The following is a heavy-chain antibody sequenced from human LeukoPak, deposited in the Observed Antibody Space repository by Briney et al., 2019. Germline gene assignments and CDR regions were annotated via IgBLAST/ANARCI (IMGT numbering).Heavy chain of an antibody. D-gene: IGHD6-19*01. Sequence: GGSLRLSCAASGFTFSSYSMNWVRQAPGKGLEWVSSISSSSSYIYYADSVKGRSTISRDNAKNSLYLQMNSLRAEDTAVYYCAKLGWHQRTYFDYWGQGTLVTVSS. CDR1: GFTFSSYS. V-gene: IGHV3-21*01. J-gene: IGHJ4*02. CDR2: ISSSSSYI. CDR3: AKLGWHQRTYFDY.